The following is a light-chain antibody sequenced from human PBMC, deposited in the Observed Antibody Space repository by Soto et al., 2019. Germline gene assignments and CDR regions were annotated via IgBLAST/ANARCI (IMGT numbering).Light chain of an antibody. CDR3: QQRSNWPPIT. V-gene: IGKV3-11*01. Sequence: EIVMTQSPATLSVSPGEDVTLSCRASQSVSSYLAWYQQKPGQAPRLLIYDASNRATGIPARFSGGGSGTDFTLTIDNLEPEDFAIYYCQQRSNWPPITFGQGTRLEIK. J-gene: IGKJ5*01. CDR1: QSVSSY. CDR2: DAS.